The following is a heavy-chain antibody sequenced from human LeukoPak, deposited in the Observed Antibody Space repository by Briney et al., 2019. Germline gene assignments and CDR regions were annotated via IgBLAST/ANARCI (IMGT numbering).Heavy chain of an antibody. CDR2: IYYSGST. J-gene: IGHJ1*01. Sequence: SETLSLTCTVSGGSISSYYWSWIRQPPGKGLEWIGYIYYSGSTNYNPSLESRVTISVDTSKNQFSLKLSSVTAADTAVYYCARNHDSSSWYPYFQHWGQGTLVTVSS. CDR1: GGSISSYY. V-gene: IGHV4-59*01. CDR3: ARNHDSSSWYPYFQH. D-gene: IGHD6-13*01.